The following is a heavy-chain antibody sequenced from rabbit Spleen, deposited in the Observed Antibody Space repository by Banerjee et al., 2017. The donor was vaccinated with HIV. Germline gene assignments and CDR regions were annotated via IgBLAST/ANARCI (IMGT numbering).Heavy chain of an antibody. CDR3: ARDGAGGSYFNL. J-gene: IGHJ4*01. D-gene: IGHD8-1*01. CDR1: GFPFSEKA. CDR2: IDPVFGST. Sequence: QEQLVESGGGLVKPGASLTLTCKASGFPFSEKAVMCWVRQAPGKGLEWIGYIDPVFGSTYYATWVNGRFTISSHNAQNTLYLQLNSLTAADTATYFCARDGAGGSYFNLWGPGTLVTVS. V-gene: IGHV1S47*01.